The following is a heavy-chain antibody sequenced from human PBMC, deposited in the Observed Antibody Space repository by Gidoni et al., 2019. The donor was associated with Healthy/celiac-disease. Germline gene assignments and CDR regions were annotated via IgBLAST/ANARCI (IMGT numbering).Heavy chain of an antibody. CDR3: ARAAAGIWIDY. CDR1: GRSISSGGYS. Sequence: QLQLQESGSGLVKPSQTLSLTCAVPGRSISSGGYSWSWIRQPPGKGLEWIGYIYHSGSTYYNPSLKSRVTISVDRSKNQFSLKLSSVTAADTAVYYCARAAAGIWIDYWGQGTLVTVSS. V-gene: IGHV4-30-2*01. J-gene: IGHJ4*02. CDR2: IYHSGST. D-gene: IGHD6-13*01.